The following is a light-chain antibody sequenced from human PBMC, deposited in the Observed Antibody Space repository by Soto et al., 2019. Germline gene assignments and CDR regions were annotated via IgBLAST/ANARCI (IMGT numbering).Light chain of an antibody. J-gene: IGLJ1*01. CDR3: SSYKSTSTPYV. CDR2: DVT. V-gene: IGLV2-14*03. CDR1: SSEIGSYNY. Sequence: QSVLAQPASGSGSPGQSMTISCTGTSSEIGSYNYVSWYQQHPGKAPKLIIYDVTNRPAGISSRFSASKSGDTASLTISVLQADDEADYFCSSYKSTSTPYVFGTGTKVTVL.